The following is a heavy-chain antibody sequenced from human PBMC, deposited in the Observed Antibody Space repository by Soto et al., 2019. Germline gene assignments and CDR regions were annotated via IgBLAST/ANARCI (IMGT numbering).Heavy chain of an antibody. CDR1: GSTFTSNG. Sequence: QIHLVQSEAEVKKPGASVKVSCKASGSTFTSNGFTWVRQAPGQGLQWMGWIGAYNSNTNYARKFQGRVTMTTDTSTSTVFMGLTSLTSDDTAVYYCATAIAATGPADDWGQGTLVTVSS. CDR3: ATAIAATGPADD. V-gene: IGHV1-18*01. CDR2: IGAYNSNT. D-gene: IGHD6-13*01. J-gene: IGHJ4*02.